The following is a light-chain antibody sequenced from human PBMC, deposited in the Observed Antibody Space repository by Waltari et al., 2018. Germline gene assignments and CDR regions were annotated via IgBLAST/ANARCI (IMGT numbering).Light chain of an antibody. V-gene: IGKV2-28*01. CDR2: LGS. CDR3: MQALQTPPT. J-gene: IGKJ2*01. Sequence: DVMMTPSPLSLPVTPGEPASISCRSSQSLLHSNGYNYLDWYVQKPGQSPQLLIYLGSDRASGVPDRISGSGSGTDFTLQISRVEAEDVGVYYCMQALQTPPTFGQGTKLEIK. CDR1: QSLLHSNGYNY.